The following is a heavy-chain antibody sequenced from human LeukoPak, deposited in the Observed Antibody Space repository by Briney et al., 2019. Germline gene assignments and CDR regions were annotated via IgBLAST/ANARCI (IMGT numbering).Heavy chain of an antibody. D-gene: IGHD1-20*01. CDR2: IYHSGST. Sequence: PSETLSLTCAVSGGSISSGGYSWSWIRQPPGKGLEWIGYIYHSGSTYYNPSLKSRVTISVDWPKNQFSLKLSSVTAVDTAVYYCARVNWNDYWFDPWGQGTLVTVSS. CDR1: GGSISSGGYS. J-gene: IGHJ5*02. V-gene: IGHV4-30-2*01. CDR3: ARVNWNDYWFDP.